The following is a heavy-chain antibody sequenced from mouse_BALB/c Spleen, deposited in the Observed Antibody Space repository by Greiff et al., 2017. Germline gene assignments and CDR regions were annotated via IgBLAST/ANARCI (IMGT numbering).Heavy chain of an antibody. Sequence: EVQGVESGGGLVKPGGSLKLSCAASGFTFSSYTMSWVRQTPEKRLEWVATISSGGSYTYYPDSVKGRFTISRDKAKNTLYLQMSSLKSEDTAMYYCTREGRSFFDYWGQGTTLTVSS. V-gene: IGHV5-6-4*01. CDR1: GFTFSSYT. CDR3: TREGRSFFDY. J-gene: IGHJ2*01. CDR2: ISSGGSYT.